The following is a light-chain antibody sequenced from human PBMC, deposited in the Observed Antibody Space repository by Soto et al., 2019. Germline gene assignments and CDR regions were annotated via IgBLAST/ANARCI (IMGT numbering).Light chain of an antibody. Sequence: ELVLTQYPGTLSLSPGDRATLSCRASQSVSNNYLAWYQQKPGQAPRLLIYAASNRATGIQDRFSGSGSGTEFTLTISRLEPEDFAVYYCKQYGSSGTCGQGTKVDIK. CDR2: AAS. J-gene: IGKJ1*01. CDR3: KQYGSSGT. V-gene: IGKV3-20*01. CDR1: QSVSNNY.